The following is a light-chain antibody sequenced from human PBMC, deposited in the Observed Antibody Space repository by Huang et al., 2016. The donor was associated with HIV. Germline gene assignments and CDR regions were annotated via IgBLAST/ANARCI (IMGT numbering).Light chain of an antibody. CDR1: QSVATN. V-gene: IGKV3-15*01. J-gene: IGKJ2*01. Sequence: EIIMTQSPATLSLSPGEGASLSCRANQSVATNLDWYLHRPGQSPRILIFGASTRASGLPGRFSGSWSGTQFTLTVSGLQSEDFAVYYCQQYHNWPYTFGQGTKLEI. CDR2: GAS. CDR3: QQYHNWPYT.